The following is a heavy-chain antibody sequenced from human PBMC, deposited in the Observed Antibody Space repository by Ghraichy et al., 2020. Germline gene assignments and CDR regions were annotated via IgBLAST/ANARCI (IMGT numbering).Heavy chain of an antibody. Sequence: GGSLILSCAASGFSFSSYWMHWVRLVPGKGLLWVSRISSDGRTTNYADSVKGRFTISRENARNTLHLQMNDLRVDDTAVYFCARGPMGANFYVGDCWGQGTLVTVSS. D-gene: IGHD4/OR15-4a*01. CDR2: ISSDGRTT. J-gene: IGHJ4*02. CDR3: ARGPMGANFYVGDC. CDR1: GFSFSSYW. V-gene: IGHV3-74*01.